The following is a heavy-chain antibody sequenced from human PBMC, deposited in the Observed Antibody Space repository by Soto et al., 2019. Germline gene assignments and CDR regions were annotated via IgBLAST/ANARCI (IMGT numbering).Heavy chain of an antibody. CDR3: ARVGYYDSSRSFDY. CDR1: GGSISSVGYY. J-gene: IGHJ4*02. Sequence: SETLSLTCTVSGGSISSVGYYWSWIRQHPGNGLEWIGYIYYSGSTYYNPSLKSRVTISVDTSKNQFSLKLSSVTAADTAVYYCARVGYYDSSRSFDYWGQGTLVTVSS. D-gene: IGHD3-22*01. V-gene: IGHV4-31*03. CDR2: IYYSGST.